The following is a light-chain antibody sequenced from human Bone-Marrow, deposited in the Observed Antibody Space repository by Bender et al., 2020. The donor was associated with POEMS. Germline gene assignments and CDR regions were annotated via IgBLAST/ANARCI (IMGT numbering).Light chain of an antibody. CDR1: SSDVGGYDY. Sequence: QSALTQPASVSGSPGQSITISCTGTSSDVGGYDYVSWYQHHPDKAPKLIIFEVTKRPSGVSNRFSGSKSGSTASLTISGLQAEDEADYFCCSYAGSYTYVFGTGTKVTVL. CDR2: EVT. CDR3: CSYAGSYTYV. V-gene: IGLV2-23*02. J-gene: IGLJ1*01.